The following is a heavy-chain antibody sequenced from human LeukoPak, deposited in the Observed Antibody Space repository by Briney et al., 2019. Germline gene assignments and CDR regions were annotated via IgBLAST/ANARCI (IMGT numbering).Heavy chain of an antibody. CDR3: AKDGGNTYYYYYYMDV. CDR1: GFTFSSYG. D-gene: IGHD4-23*01. V-gene: IGHV3-23*01. Sequence: GGSLRLSCAASGFTFSSYGMSWVRQAPGKGLEWVSAISGSGGSTYYADSVKGRFTISRDNSKNTLYLQMNSLRAEDTAVYYCAKDGGNTYYYYYYMDVWGQGTLVTVSS. CDR2: ISGSGGST. J-gene: IGHJ6*03.